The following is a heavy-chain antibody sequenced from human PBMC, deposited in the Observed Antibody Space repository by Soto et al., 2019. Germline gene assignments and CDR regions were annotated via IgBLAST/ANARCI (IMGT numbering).Heavy chain of an antibody. Sequence: TGGSLRLSCSASGFTFGDYAMSWFRQAPGKGLEWVGFIRSKAYGGTTEYAASVKGRFTISRDDSKSIAYLQMNSLKTEDTAVYYCTREISVGDIVLVPAAPMRNYYGMDVWGQGTTVTVSS. V-gene: IGHV3-49*03. CDR1: GFTFGDYA. CDR2: IRSKAYGGTT. CDR3: TREISVGDIVLVPAAPMRNYYGMDV. D-gene: IGHD2-2*01. J-gene: IGHJ6*02.